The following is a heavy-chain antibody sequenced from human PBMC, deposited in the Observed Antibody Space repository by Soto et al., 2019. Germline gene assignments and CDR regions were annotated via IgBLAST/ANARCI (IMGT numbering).Heavy chain of an antibody. D-gene: IGHD6-13*01. CDR3: ARRGYSSSWYETPVGI. CDR2: INSDGSST. CDR1: GFTFISYW. Sequence: PGGSLRLSCAASGFTFISYWMHWVRQAPGKGLVWVSRINSDGSSTSYADSVKGRFTISRDNAKNTLYLQMNSLRAEDTAVYYCARRGYSSSWYETPVGIWGQGTMVTVSS. V-gene: IGHV3-74*01. J-gene: IGHJ3*02.